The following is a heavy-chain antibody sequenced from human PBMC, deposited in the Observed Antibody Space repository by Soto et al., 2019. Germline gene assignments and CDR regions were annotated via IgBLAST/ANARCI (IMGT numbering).Heavy chain of an antibody. CDR1: GGSISSSNW. CDR2: IYHSGNT. J-gene: IGHJ4*02. D-gene: IGHD3-10*01. CDR3: ARRWGEGRVDY. Sequence: QVQLQESGPGLVKPSGTLSLTCAVSGGSISSSNWWSWVRQPPGKGLEWIGEIYHSGNTNYNPSHKXRXTXAXXKSRNQSPRKLSSVTAADTAVYYCARRWGEGRVDYWGQGTLVTVSS. V-gene: IGHV4-4*02.